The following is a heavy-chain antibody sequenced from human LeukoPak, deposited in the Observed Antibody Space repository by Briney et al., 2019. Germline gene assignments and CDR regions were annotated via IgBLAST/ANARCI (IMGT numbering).Heavy chain of an antibody. D-gene: IGHD3-3*01. CDR1: GSTFGNYY. Sequence: GGSLRLSCAASGSTFGNYYMSWVRQAPGKGLEWVANIKHDGNWKFYADSVKGRFTVSRDNSKNIVSLQMNNLRAEDTAVYYCARGRGIGVVSPYFDYWGQGTLVTVSS. CDR3: ARGRGIGVVSPYFDY. CDR2: IKHDGNWK. J-gene: IGHJ4*02. V-gene: IGHV3-7*03.